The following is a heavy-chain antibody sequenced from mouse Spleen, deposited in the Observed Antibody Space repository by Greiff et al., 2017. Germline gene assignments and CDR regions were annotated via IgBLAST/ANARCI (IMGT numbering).Heavy chain of an antibody. CDR1: GYTFTDYN. V-gene: IGHV1-22*01. D-gene: IGHD2-4*01. J-gene: IGHJ2*01. CDR3: APTMITTEGVFDY. Sequence: EVQLQQSGPELVKPGASVKMSCKASGYTFTDYNMHWVKQSHGKSLEWIGYINPNNGGTSYNQKFKGKATLTVNKSSSTAYMELRSLTSEDSAVYYCAPTMITTEGVFDYWGQGTTLTVSS. CDR2: INPNNGGT.